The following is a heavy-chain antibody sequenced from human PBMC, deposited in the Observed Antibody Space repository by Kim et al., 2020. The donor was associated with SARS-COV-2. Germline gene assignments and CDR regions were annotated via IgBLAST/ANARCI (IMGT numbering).Heavy chain of an antibody. V-gene: IGHV3-30*04. Sequence: GGSLRLSCAASGFTFSSYAMHWVRQAPGKGLEWVAVISYDGSNKYYADSVKGRFTISRDNSKNTLYLQMNSLRAEDTAVYYCARDRSRHNSGWYKGTTKAFDIWGQGTMVTVSS. CDR2: ISYDGSNK. D-gene: IGHD6-19*01. CDR3: ARDRSRHNSGWYKGTTKAFDI. J-gene: IGHJ3*02. CDR1: GFTFSSYA.